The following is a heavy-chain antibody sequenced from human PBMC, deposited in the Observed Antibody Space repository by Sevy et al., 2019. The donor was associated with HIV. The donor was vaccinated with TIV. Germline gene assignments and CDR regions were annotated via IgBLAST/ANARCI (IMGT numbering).Heavy chain of an antibody. CDR3: ARSTGGGNFDY. CDR1: GRSFSDYSDYS. V-gene: IGHV4-34*01. J-gene: IGHJ4*02. D-gene: IGHD2-15*01. CDR2: VNHVGST. Sequence: SETLSLTCAVYGRSFSDYSDYSWSWIPQRPEKGLAGIGEVNHVGSTNDSPSLKSRVSISIDMSKSQISLKLTSVTAADTAVYYCARSTGGGNFDYWGQGTLVTVSS.